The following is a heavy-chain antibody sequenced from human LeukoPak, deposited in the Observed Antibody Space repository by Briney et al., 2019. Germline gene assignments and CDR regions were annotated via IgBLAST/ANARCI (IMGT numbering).Heavy chain of an antibody. D-gene: IGHD3-10*01. V-gene: IGHV4-4*02. J-gene: IGHJ5*02. CDR3: ARLITIVRGLEDWLDP. Sequence: PSETLSLTCAVSGGSISSSNWWSWVRQPPGKGLEWIGEIYHSGSTNYNPSLNTRVTISVDKSKNQFSLKLSSVTAADTAVYYCARLITIVRGLEDWLDPWGQGSLVTVSS. CDR1: GGSISSSNW. CDR2: IYHSGST.